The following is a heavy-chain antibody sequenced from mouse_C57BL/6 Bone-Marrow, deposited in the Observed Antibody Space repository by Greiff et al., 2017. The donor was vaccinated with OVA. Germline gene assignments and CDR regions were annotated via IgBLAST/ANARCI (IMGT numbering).Heavy chain of an antibody. D-gene: IGHD2-1*01. CDR1: GFSLTSYG. J-gene: IGHJ3*01. CDR2: IWRGGST. Sequence: VQLQQSGPGLVQPSQSLSITCTVSGFSLTSYGVHWVRQSPGKGLEWLGVIWRGGSTDYNAAFMSRLSITKDNSKSQVFFKMNSLQADDTAIYYCAKGGLSGNYWFAYWGQGTLVTVSA. CDR3: AKGGLSGNYWFAY. V-gene: IGHV2-5*01.